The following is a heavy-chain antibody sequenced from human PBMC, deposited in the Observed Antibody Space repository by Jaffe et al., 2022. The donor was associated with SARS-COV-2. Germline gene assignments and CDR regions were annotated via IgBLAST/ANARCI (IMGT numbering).Heavy chain of an antibody. CDR1: GGSISSSSYY. V-gene: IGHV4-39*01. J-gene: IGHJ5*02. Sequence: QLQLQESGPGLVKPSETLSLTCTVSGGSISSSSYYWGWIRQPPGKGLEWIGSIYYSGSTYYNPSLKSRVTISVDTSKNQFSLKLSSVTAADTAVYYCARPLGGVTTEGNWFDPWGQGTLVTVSS. CDR3: ARPLGGVTTEGNWFDP. D-gene: IGHD4-17*01. CDR2: IYYSGST.